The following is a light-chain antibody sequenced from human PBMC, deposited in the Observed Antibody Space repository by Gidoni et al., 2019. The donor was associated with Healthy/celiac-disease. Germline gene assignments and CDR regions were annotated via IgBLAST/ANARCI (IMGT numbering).Light chain of an antibody. J-gene: IGLJ2*01. CDR1: ISNIGAGYD. Sequence: QSVLTQPPSVSGAPGQRVTISCTGSISNIGAGYDVHWYQHLPGTAPKLLIYGNSNRPSGVPDRFSGSKSGTSASLAITGLQAEDEADYYCQSYDSSLSGSVFGGGTKLTVL. V-gene: IGLV1-40*01. CDR2: GNS. CDR3: QSYDSSLSGSV.